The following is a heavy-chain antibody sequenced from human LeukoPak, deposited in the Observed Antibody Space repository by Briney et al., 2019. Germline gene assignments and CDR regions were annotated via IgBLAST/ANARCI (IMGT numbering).Heavy chain of an antibody. Sequence: GGSLRLSCAASGFTFSSYAMHWVRQAPGKGLEYVSAISSNGGSTYYVNSVKGRFTISRDSSRNTLYLQMGSLRAEDMAVYFCARRAGSSALDYWGQGTLVTVSS. CDR1: GFTFSSYA. CDR3: ARRAGSSALDY. V-gene: IGHV3-64*01. D-gene: IGHD6-6*01. CDR2: ISSNGGST. J-gene: IGHJ4*02.